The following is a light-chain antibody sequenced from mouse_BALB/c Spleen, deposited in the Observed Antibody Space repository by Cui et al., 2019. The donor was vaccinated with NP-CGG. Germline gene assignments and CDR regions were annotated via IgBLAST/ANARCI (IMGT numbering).Light chain of an antibody. Sequence: QAVLTQHSALTTSPGETVTLTCSSSTGTVTTSNYANWVQEKPDHLFTGLIGGTNNRVPGVPARFSGSLIGDKAALTITGAQTEDEAIYFCALWYSNHWVFGGGTKLTVL. J-gene: IGLJ1*01. CDR2: GTN. V-gene: IGLV1*01. CDR1: TGTVTTSNY. CDR3: ALWYSNHWV.